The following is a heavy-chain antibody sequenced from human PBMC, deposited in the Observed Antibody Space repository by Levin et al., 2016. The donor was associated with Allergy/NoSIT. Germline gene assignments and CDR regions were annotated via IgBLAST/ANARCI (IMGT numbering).Heavy chain of an antibody. CDR2: VGGSGENT. Sequence: GESLKISCAASGFSFSSYAMSWVRRAPGKGLEWVSVVGGSGENTHSADSVKGRFTISRDNSKNTLYLQMNSLRAEDTAVYYCAKPAYDYVWGIYRYYFDSWGQGTLVTVSS. V-gene: IGHV3-23*01. J-gene: IGHJ4*02. CDR1: GFSFSSYA. CDR3: AKPAYDYVWGIYRYYFDS. D-gene: IGHD3-16*02.